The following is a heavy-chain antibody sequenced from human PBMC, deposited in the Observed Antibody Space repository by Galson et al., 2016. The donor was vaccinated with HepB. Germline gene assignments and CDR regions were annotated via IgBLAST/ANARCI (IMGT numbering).Heavy chain of an antibody. CDR2: VRVFDGHT. J-gene: IGHJ4*02. V-gene: IGHV1-18*01. CDR3: AREQSSSWSPFDY. CDR1: GYRFSDYD. Sequence: SVKVSCKASGYRFSDYDVAWVRQAPGEGLEWMGWVRVFDGHTDSAQKFQDRVSFTADTSTNTAYMELRSLTYDDTAVYFCAREQSSSWSPFDYWGQGTLVAVSS. D-gene: IGHD6-13*01.